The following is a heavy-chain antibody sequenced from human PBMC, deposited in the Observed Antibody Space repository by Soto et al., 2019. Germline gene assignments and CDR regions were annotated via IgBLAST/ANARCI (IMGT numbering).Heavy chain of an antibody. D-gene: IGHD3-10*01. CDR3: AKDGDLYSGYFDY. J-gene: IGHJ4*02. CDR1: GFIFNSYA. CDR2: LTSTGGT. Sequence: EVQLLEYGGGLVQPGGSLRLSCAASGFIFNSYAMSWVRQAPGKGLEWVSTLTSTGGTYYADSVKGRFPISRDNSKNTLYLQMNNLRAEDTAVYYCAKDGDLYSGYFDYWGQGTLVTVSS. V-gene: IGHV3-23*01.